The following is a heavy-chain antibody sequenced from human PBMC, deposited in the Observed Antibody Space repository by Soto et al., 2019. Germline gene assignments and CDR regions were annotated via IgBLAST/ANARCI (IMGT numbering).Heavy chain of an antibody. Sequence: DVQLLESGGGLVQPGGSLRLSCAASGFIFRSYAMNWVRQAPGKGLERVSGISGSGDSTYYADAVRGRFTISRDNAKNTLFLQMNSLRDDDTALYYCAKAGIGGFRGWDTFNWFDSWGQGILVTFSS. D-gene: IGHD5-18*01. CDR2: ISGSGDST. CDR1: GFIFRSYA. CDR3: AKAGIGGFRGWDTFNWFDS. J-gene: IGHJ5*01. V-gene: IGHV3-23*01.